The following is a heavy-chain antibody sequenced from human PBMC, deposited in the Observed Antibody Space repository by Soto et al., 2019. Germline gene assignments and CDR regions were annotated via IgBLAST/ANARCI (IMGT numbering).Heavy chain of an antibody. CDR3: ARENYGSGSFDY. CDR1: GFTFSSYG. Sequence: QVQLVESGGGVVQPGRSLRLSCAASGFTFSSYGMHWVRQAPGKGLEWVAVIWYDGSNKYYADSVKGRFTISTDNSRNTLYLQMNSLRAEDTAVYYCARENYGSGSFDYWGQGTLVTVSS. CDR2: IWYDGSNK. D-gene: IGHD3-10*01. J-gene: IGHJ4*02. V-gene: IGHV3-33*01.